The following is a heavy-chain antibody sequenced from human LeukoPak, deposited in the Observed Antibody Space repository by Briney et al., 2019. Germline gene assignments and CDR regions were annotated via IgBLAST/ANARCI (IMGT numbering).Heavy chain of an antibody. CDR3: ARSTYHDFWSGYYTGFLVDY. CDR1: GGSITNYY. J-gene: IGHJ4*02. D-gene: IGHD3-3*01. Sequence: PSETLSLTCTVPGGSITNYYWGWIRQPPGKGLEWIGTIYYSGSTYYNPSLKSRVTISVDTSKNQFSLKLSSVTAADTAVYYCARSTYHDFWSGYYTGFLVDYWGRGTLVTVSS. CDR2: IYYSGST. V-gene: IGHV4-39*01.